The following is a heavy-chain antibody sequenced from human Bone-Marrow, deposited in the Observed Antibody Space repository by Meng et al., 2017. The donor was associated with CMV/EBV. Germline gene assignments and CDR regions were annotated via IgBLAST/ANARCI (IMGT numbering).Heavy chain of an antibody. D-gene: IGHD6-6*01. Sequence: GGSLRLSCAASGFTFSSYSMNWVRQAPGKGLEWVSVINWNSYGIGYADSVKGRFTISRDNAKNSLYLQMNSLRAEDTALYYCAKGDDSSSSGGTFDYWGQGTLVTVSS. J-gene: IGHJ4*02. CDR1: GFTFSSYS. CDR2: INWNSYGI. V-gene: IGHV3-9*01. CDR3: AKGDDSSSSGGTFDY.